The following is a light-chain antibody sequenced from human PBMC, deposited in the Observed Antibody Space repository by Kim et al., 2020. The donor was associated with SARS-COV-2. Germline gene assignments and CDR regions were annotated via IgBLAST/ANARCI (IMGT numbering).Light chain of an antibody. CDR2: GAS. CDR3: QQYNNWPYT. V-gene: IGKV3D-15*01. CDR1: QSVSSN. Sequence: EIVMTQSPATLSVSPRERATLSCRASQSVSSNLAWYQQKPGQAPRLLIYGASTRATGIPARFSGSGSGTEFTLTISSLQSEDFAVYYCQQYNNWPYTFGQGTKVDIK. J-gene: IGKJ2*01.